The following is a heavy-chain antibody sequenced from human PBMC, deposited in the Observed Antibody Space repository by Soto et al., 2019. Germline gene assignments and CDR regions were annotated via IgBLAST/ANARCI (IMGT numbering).Heavy chain of an antibody. Sequence: EVQLVESGGGLVQPGGSLRLSCAASGFTFSSYNMNWVRQAPGKGLEWVSYISSAGSVMYYADSVKGRFTISRDNAKNSLFLQMNSLRAEDTGVYYCARDGSWGQPFDFWGQGTLVTVSS. CDR3: ARDGSWGQPFDF. J-gene: IGHJ4*02. CDR1: GFTFSSYN. D-gene: IGHD7-27*01. CDR2: ISSAGSVM. V-gene: IGHV3-48*03.